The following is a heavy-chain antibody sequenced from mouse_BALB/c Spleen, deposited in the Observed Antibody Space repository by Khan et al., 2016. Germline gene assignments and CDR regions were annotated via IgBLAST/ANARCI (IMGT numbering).Heavy chain of an antibody. Sequence: EVKLEVSGGGLVQPGGSMKLSCAASGFTFSDAWMDWVRQSLEKGLEWVAEIRSKANNRATYYAESVKGRFTISRDDSKSSVYLQVTSLRGDATGIYYCIRNPYYRYDLAWFANWGQVTLVTVSA. D-gene: IGHD2-14*01. CDR2: IRSKANNRAT. V-gene: IGHV6-6*01. CDR1: GFTFSDAW. J-gene: IGHJ3*01. CDR3: IRNPYYRYDLAWFAN.